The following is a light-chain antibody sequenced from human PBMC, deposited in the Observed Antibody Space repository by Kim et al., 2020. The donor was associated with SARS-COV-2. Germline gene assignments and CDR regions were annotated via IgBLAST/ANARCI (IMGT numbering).Light chain of an antibody. V-gene: IGLV2-23*01. CDR1: SSDVETSSV. Sequence: GQSITISCTGTSSDVETSSVVSWYQQHPGNAPKLMIYEATKRPSGVSDRFSASKSGNTASLTISGLQAEDEDDYYCCSSVGDSGYVFGSGTKVTVL. CDR3: CSSVGDSGYV. CDR2: EAT. J-gene: IGLJ1*01.